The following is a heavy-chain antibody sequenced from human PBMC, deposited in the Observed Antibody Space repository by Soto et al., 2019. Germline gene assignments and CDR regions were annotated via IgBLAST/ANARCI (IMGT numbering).Heavy chain of an antibody. CDR2: TYYRSKWYN. CDR1: GDSVSSNSAA. J-gene: IGHJ6*02. Sequence: PSQTLSLTCAISGDSVSSNSAAWNWVRQSPSRGLEWLGRTYYRSKWYNDYAVSVKSRITINPDTSKNQFSLQLNSVTPEDTAVYYCARDPSPYYDIILYRDDYYYGMDVWGQGTTVTVSS. V-gene: IGHV6-1*01. CDR3: ARDPSPYYDIILYRDDYYYGMDV. D-gene: IGHD3-22*01.